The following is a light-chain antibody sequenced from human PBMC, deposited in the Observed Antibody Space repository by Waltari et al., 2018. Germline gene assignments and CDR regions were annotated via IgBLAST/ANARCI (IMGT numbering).Light chain of an antibody. CDR2: AAS. CDR1: QGISSW. Sequence: DVQMTQSPSSVSASVGDRVTITCRASQGISSWLAWYQQKPGKAPKLLIYAASRLQSGVPSRFSGSGSGTEFTLTISSLQPEDFAVYYCQQYGSSPPDTFGGGTKVEIE. J-gene: IGKJ4*01. CDR3: QQYGSSPPDT. V-gene: IGKV1-12*01.